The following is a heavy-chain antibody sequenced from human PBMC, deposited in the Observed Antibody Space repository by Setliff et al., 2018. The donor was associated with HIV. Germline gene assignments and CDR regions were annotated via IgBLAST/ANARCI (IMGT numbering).Heavy chain of an antibody. CDR1: GFTFSSHG. V-gene: IGHV3-33*01. Sequence: GGSLRLSCAASGFTFSSHGMHWVRQAPGKGLEWVAVIWYDGSNKYYADSVKGRFTISRDNSKNTLYLQMNSLRAEDTAVYYCARDKDYYDSSGYYYIYYNMDVWGKGTTVTVSS. CDR2: IWYDGSNK. J-gene: IGHJ6*03. CDR3: ARDKDYYDSSGYYYIYYNMDV. D-gene: IGHD3-22*01.